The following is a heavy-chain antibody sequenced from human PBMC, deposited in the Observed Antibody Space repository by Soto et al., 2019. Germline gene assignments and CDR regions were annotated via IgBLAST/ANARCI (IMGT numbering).Heavy chain of an antibody. D-gene: IGHD3-16*02. J-gene: IGHJ4*02. CDR1: GGSFSGYY. V-gene: IGHV4-34*01. Sequence: SETLSLTCAVYGGSFSGYYLSWIRQPPGKGLEWIGEINHSGSTTYNPSLKSRVTVSVDTSKNQFSLKLSSVTAADTAVYYCARSGSYRYFDYWGQGTLVTVSS. CDR2: INHSGST. CDR3: ARSGSYRYFDY.